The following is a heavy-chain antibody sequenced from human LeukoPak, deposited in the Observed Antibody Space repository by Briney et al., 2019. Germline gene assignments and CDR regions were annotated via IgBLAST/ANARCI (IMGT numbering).Heavy chain of an antibody. CDR3: ARDGRAFGGVNNWLDP. J-gene: IGHJ5*02. CDR2: ISVYNGNT. CDR1: GYTFNRYG. Sequence: ASVKVSCKASGYTFNRYGIKWVGQAPGKGLEGMGWISVYNGNTNFAQRFQGRVNMTTDTSTSTAYMELRSLRSDDTAVYYCARDGRAFGGVNNWLDPWGQGTLVTVSS. D-gene: IGHD3-16*01. V-gene: IGHV1-18*01.